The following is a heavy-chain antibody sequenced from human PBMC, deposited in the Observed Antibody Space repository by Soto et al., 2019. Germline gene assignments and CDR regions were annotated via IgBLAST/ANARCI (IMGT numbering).Heavy chain of an antibody. J-gene: IGHJ6*02. CDR1: VFTFSSYG. CDR3: ARDQEWGRNTDMVTDYYYGMDV. D-gene: IGHD5-18*01. V-gene: IGHV3-33*01. Sequence: SLRLSCAASVFTFSSYGMHWVRQAPGKGLEWVAVIWYDGSNKYYADSVKGLFTISRDNSKNTLYLQMNSLRAEDTAVYYCARDQEWGRNTDMVTDYYYGMDVWGQGTTVTVSS. CDR2: IWYDGSNK.